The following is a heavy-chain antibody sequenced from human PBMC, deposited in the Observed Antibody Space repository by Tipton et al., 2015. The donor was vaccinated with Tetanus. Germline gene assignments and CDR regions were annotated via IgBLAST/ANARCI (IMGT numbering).Heavy chain of an antibody. CDR1: GASISSGGYF. CDR3: ARDQGGGRVVRLNWFDP. J-gene: IGHJ5*02. CDR2: IYYSGDT. D-gene: IGHD6-6*01. V-gene: IGHV4-31*03. Sequence: TLSLTCTVSGASISSGGYFWNWIRHHPGEGLEWIGYIYYSGDTFYNPSLRSRLSMSVDASKNQFSLKLDSVTAADTAIYYCARDQGGGRVVRLNWFDPWGPGILVTVSS.